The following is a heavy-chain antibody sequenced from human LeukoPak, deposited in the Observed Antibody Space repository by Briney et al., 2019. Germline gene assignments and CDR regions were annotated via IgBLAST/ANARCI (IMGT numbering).Heavy chain of an antibody. D-gene: IGHD6-19*01. CDR1: GYTFTGYY. CDR3: ARDRFQSSGWYWYIDY. Sequence: ASVKVSCKASGYTFTGYYMHWVRQAPGQGLEWMGWINPNSGGTNYAQKFQGRVTMTRDTSISTAYMELSRLRSDDTAVYYCARDRFQSSGWYWYIDYWGQGTLVTVSS. CDR2: INPNSGGT. V-gene: IGHV1-2*02. J-gene: IGHJ4*02.